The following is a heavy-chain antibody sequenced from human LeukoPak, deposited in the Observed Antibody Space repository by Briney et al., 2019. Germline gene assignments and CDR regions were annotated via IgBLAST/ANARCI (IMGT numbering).Heavy chain of an antibody. D-gene: IGHD2-15*01. CDR1: GYTFTSCD. V-gene: IGHV1-8*01. CDR2: MNPNSGNT. CDR3: ARGRGRCSGGSCHNWFDP. Sequence: ASVKVSCKASGYTFTSCDINWVRQATGQGLEWMGWMNPNSGNTGYAQKFQGRVTMTRNTSISTAYMELSGLRSEDTAVYYCARGRGRCSGGSCHNWFDPWGQGTLVTVSS. J-gene: IGHJ5*02.